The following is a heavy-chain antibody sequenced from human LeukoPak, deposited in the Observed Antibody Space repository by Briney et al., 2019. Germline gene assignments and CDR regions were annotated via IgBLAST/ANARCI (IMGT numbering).Heavy chain of an antibody. Sequence: ASVTLSFTASGYTFTSYDFNWVWQGTGPGIGWKWCVNPNSSNTGHAQKFQGRVTMTRNTSISTAYMELISLRSEDTAVYYCARLGITIFGVHPTDDYWGQGTLVTVSS. CDR3: ARLGITIFGVHPTDDY. V-gene: IGHV1-8*01. CDR1: GYTFTSYD. CDR2: VNPNSSNT. D-gene: IGHD3-3*01. J-gene: IGHJ4*02.